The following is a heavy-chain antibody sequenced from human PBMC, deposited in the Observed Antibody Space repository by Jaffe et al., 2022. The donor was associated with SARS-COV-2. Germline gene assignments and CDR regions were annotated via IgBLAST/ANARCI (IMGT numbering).Heavy chain of an antibody. CDR2: IKSKTDGGTT. D-gene: IGHD5-12*01. CDR3: TTGTVIVATFGLDY. V-gene: IGHV3-15*01. Sequence: EVQLVESGGGLVKPGGSLRLSCAASGFTFSNAWMSWVRQAPGKGLEWVGRIKSKTDGGTTDYAAPVKGRFTISRDDSKNTLYLQMNSLKTEDTAVYYCTTGTVIVATFGLDYWGQGTLVTVSS. CDR1: GFTFSNAW. J-gene: IGHJ4*02.